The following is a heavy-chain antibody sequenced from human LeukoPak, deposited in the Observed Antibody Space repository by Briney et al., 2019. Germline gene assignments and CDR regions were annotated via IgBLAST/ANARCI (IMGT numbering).Heavy chain of an antibody. Sequence: GASVKVSCKASGYTFTGNYMHWVRQAPGQGLEWMGWINPNSGGTNYAQRFQGRVSMTRDTSMSTAYMEMSRLRSDDTAVYYCARGDDILTGNRDWFDPWGQGTLVTVFS. CDR3: ARGDDILTGNRDWFDP. D-gene: IGHD3-9*01. V-gene: IGHV1-2*02. CDR1: GYTFTGNY. CDR2: INPNSGGT. J-gene: IGHJ5*02.